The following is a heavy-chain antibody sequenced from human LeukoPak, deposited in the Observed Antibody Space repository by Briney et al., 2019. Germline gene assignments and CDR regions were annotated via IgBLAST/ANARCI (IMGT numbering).Heavy chain of an antibody. V-gene: IGHV3-7*01. D-gene: IGHD2/OR15-2a*01. CDR1: GFIFSSRW. CDR2: IKRDGSGE. CDR3: ASLLCDNTFFDY. J-gene: IGHJ4*02. Sequence: GGSLRLSCAASGFIFSSRWKSGVRQAPGKGLEWVANIKRDGSGEYYVDSVKGRFTISRDNAKNSLYLQMNSLRAEDTAVYYCASLLCDNTFFDYWGQGTLVTVSS.